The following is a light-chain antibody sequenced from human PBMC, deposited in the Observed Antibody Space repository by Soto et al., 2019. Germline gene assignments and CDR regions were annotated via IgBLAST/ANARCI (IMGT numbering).Light chain of an antibody. CDR2: EVS. Sequence: SALTQSPSASGSPGQSVTISCTGTSSDVGNYKYVSSYQQHPGKAPKLMIYEVSKRPSGVPDRFSGSKSGNTASLTVSGLQVEDEADYYCSSYAGSNLWVFGGGTKVTVL. CDR3: SSYAGSNLWV. V-gene: IGLV2-8*01. J-gene: IGLJ3*02. CDR1: SSDVGNYKY.